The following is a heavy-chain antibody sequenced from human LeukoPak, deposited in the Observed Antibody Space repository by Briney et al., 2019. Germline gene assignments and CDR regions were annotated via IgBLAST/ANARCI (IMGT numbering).Heavy chain of an antibody. J-gene: IGHJ4*02. CDR1: GFTFSSYW. D-gene: IGHD5-18*01. CDR2: INSDGSST. Sequence: AGGSLRLSCAASGFTFSSYWMHWVRQTPGMGLVWVSRINSDGSSTSYADSVKGRFTISRDNAKNTLYLQMNSLRAEDTAVYYCASLRTAMITLDYWGQGTLVTVSS. CDR3: ASLRTAMITLDY. V-gene: IGHV3-74*01.